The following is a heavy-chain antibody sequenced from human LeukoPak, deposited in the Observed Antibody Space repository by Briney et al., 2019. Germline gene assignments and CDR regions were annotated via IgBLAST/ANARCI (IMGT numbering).Heavy chain of an antibody. J-gene: IGHJ6*03. D-gene: IGHD2-2*01. CDR2: IYYSGST. CDR1: GGSISSGGYY. CDR3: ARAGGIVVVPAASPGYYMDV. V-gene: IGHV4-31*03. Sequence: SETLSLACTVSGGSISSGGYYWCWIRQHPGKGLEWIGYIYYSGSTYYNPSLKSRVTISVDTSKNQFSLKLSSVTAADTAVYYCARAGGIVVVPAASPGYYMDVWGKGTTVTVSS.